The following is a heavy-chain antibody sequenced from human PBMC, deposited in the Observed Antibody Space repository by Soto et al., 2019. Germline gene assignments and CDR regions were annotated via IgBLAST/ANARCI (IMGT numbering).Heavy chain of an antibody. Sequence: SEPLSLTCTVSNGSITNFHWSWIRQPPGKGLEWIGYIYFSGSTNYNPSLKSRVTMSIDTSKNEFSLKLISVTAADTAAYYCAAYDSEGYFDYWGQGALVTVSS. CDR2: IYFSGST. CDR1: NGSITNFH. D-gene: IGHD3-9*01. J-gene: IGHJ4*02. V-gene: IGHV4-59*01. CDR3: AAYDSEGYFDY.